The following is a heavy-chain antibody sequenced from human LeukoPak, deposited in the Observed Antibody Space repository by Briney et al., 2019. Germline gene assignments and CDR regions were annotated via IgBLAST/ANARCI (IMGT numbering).Heavy chain of an antibody. CDR2: INPNSGGT. CDR3: ARLSCSGGTCYSSRGNFAY. Sequence: ASVKVSCKASGYSFTGYYMHWVRQAPGQGLEWMGWINPNSGGTKYAQKFKGRVTMTRDTSISTAYMELSRLRSDDTAVYYCARLSCSGGTCYSSRGNFAYWGQGTLVTVFS. D-gene: IGHD2-15*01. V-gene: IGHV1-2*02. J-gene: IGHJ4*02. CDR1: GYSFTGYY.